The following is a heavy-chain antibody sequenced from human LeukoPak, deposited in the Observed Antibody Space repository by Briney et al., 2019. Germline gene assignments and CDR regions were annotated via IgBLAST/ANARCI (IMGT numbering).Heavy chain of an antibody. V-gene: IGHV4-59*08. Sequence: SETLSLACTVSGGSISSYYWSWIRQPPGKGLEWIGYTYYSGSTNYSPSLKSRVSIFLDTSKNQFSLNVTSVTAADTAVYYCARHPYYYYGMDVWGQGTTVTVSS. J-gene: IGHJ6*02. CDR3: ARHPYYYYGMDV. CDR2: TYYSGST. D-gene: IGHD2-21*01. CDR1: GGSISSYY.